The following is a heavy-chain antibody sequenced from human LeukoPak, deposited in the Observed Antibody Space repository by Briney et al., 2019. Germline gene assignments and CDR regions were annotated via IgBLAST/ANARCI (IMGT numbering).Heavy chain of an antibody. J-gene: IGHJ4*02. CDR2: IYSGGST. V-gene: IGHV3-53*01. D-gene: IGHD6-6*01. CDR3: ARGPGDSSSPFDY. Sequence: GGSLRLSCAASVFTVSSYYMSWVRQARGKGLEWDSVIYSGGSTYYAASVKGRFTISRDNSKNTLYLQMNSLRAEDTAVYYCARGPGDSSSPFDYWGQGTLVTVSS. CDR1: VFTVSSYY.